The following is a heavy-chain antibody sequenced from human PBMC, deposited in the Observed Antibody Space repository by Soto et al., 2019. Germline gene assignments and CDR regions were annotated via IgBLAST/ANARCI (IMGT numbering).Heavy chain of an antibody. CDR1: GGSFSGYY. J-gene: IGHJ6*03. D-gene: IGHD6-19*01. Sequence: PSETLSLTCAVYGGSFSGYYWSWIRQPPGKGLEWIGEINHSGSTNYNPSLKSRVTISVDTSKNQFSLKLSSVTAADTAVYYCARDVVAGMGLYYYYHYMDVWGKGTTVTVSS. CDR2: INHSGST. CDR3: ARDVVAGMGLYYYYHYMDV. V-gene: IGHV4-34*01.